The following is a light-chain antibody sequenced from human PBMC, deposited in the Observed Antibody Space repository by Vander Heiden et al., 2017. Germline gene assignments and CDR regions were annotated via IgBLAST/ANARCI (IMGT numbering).Light chain of an antibody. J-gene: IGKJ4*01. CDR2: AAS. Sequence: DIQMTQSPSSLSASVGDRVTITCRASQSIRTYLTWYQQKPGKAPKLLIYAASSLQSGVPSRFSGSGYGTDFTLTISSRQPEDFATYYCQQTDNNPPLTFGGGTKVEIK. CDR3: QQTDNNPPLT. CDR1: QSIRTY. V-gene: IGKV1-39*01.